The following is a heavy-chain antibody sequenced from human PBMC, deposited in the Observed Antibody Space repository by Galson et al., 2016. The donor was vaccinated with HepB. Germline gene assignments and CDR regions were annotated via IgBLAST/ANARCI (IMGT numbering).Heavy chain of an antibody. CDR3: ARLQVGSITKGFET. D-gene: IGHD3-3*01. J-gene: IGHJ3*02. Sequence: SETLSLTCTVSGGSISSSYYYWAWIRQPPGKGLEWIATIYYSGKTYYSPSLQSRVTISVDTSKNQFSLTLASVSAADTSVYYCARLQVGSITKGFETWGQGTMVTVSS. CDR2: IYYSGKT. V-gene: IGHV4-39*01. CDR1: GGSISSSYYY.